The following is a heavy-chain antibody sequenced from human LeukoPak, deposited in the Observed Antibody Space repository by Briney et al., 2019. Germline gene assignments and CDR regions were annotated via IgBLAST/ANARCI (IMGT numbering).Heavy chain of an antibody. CDR1: GYSFTNYW. CDR2: IYPGDSAGDSDT. J-gene: IGHJ4*02. V-gene: IGHV5-51*01. D-gene: IGHD3-22*01. CDR3: ARRTTNYDSSGYYSPFDY. Sequence: GESLKISCKGSGYSFTNYWIGWVRQMPGKGLEWMGIIYPGDSAGDSDTRYSPSFQGQVTISADKSISTAYLQWSSLKASDTAMYYCARRTTNYDSSGYYSPFDYWGQGTLVTVSS.